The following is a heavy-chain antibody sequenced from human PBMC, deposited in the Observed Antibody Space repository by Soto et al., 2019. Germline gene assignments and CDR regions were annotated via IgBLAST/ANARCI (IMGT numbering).Heavy chain of an antibody. CDR1: GFTFSSYG. CDR2: ISYDGSNK. CDR3: AKDLDYSNYVIYYYMDV. D-gene: IGHD4-4*01. J-gene: IGHJ6*03. V-gene: IGHV3-30*18. Sequence: QVQLVESGGGVVQPGRSLRLSCAASGFTFSSYGMHWVRQAPGKGLEWVAVISYDGSNKYYADSVKGRFTISRDNSKNTLYLQMNSLRAEDTAVYYCAKDLDYSNYVIYYYMDVWGKGTTVTVSS.